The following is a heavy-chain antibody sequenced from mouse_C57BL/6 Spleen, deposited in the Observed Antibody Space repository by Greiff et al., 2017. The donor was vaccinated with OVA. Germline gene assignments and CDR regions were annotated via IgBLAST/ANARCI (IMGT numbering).Heavy chain of an antibody. CDR2: ILPGSGST. J-gene: IGHJ2*01. Sequence: VKLMESGAELMKPGASVKLSCKATGYTFTGYWIEWVKQRPGHGLEWIGEILPGSGSTNYNEKFKGKATLTADTSSNTAYMQLSSLTTEDSAIYSGARRSYCGSSPFDYWGQGTTLTVSS. D-gene: IGHD1-1*01. CDR3: ARRSYCGSSPFDY. V-gene: IGHV1-9*01. CDR1: GYTFTGYW.